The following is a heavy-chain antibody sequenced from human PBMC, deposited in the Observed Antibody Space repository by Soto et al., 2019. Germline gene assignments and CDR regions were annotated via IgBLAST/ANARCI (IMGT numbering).Heavy chain of an antibody. V-gene: IGHV1-18*04. Sequence: ASVKVSCKASGYTFTRHGISWVRQAPGQGLEWMGWISGYNGDTKYSQKFQGRVTITRDTSASTAYMELSSLRSEDTAVYYCARPQGSSGWYFWFDPWGQGTLVTVSS. D-gene: IGHD6-19*01. J-gene: IGHJ5*02. CDR2: ISGYNGDT. CDR1: GYTFTRHG. CDR3: ARPQGSSGWYFWFDP.